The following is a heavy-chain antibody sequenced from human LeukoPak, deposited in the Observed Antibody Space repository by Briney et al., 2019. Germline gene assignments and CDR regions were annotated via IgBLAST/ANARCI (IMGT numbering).Heavy chain of an antibody. J-gene: IGHJ6*03. Sequence: GASVKVSCKASGYTFTSYYMHWVRQAPGQGLEWMGIINPSGGSTSYAQKFQGRVTMTRDMSTSTVYMELSSLRSEDTAVYYCAREYPAGDIRPSDYYYYMDVWGKGTTVTVSS. CDR1: GYTFTSYY. CDR3: AREYPAGDIRPSDYYYYMDV. CDR2: INPSGGST. D-gene: IGHD3-10*01. V-gene: IGHV1-46*01.